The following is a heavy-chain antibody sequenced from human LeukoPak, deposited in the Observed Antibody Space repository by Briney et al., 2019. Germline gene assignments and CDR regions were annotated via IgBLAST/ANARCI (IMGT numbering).Heavy chain of an antibody. CDR3: AREAPRSNSRITGTWNAFDI. CDR1: GFTFSSYA. Sequence: GGSLRLSCAASGFTFSSYAMTWVRQAPGKGLEWVSGISNSGGSTYYADSVKGRFTISRDNSKNTLYLQMNSLTAADTAVYYCAREAPRSNSRITGTWNAFDIWGQGTMVTVSS. V-gene: IGHV3-23*01. CDR2: ISNSGGST. D-gene: IGHD1-20*01. J-gene: IGHJ3*02.